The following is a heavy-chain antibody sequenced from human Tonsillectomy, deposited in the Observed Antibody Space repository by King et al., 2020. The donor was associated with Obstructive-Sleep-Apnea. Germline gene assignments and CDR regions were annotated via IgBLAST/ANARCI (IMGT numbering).Heavy chain of an antibody. J-gene: IGHJ4*02. V-gene: IGHV3-64D*06. CDR2: INTNGDST. CDR3: VKTRGYNYGRYFDY. D-gene: IGHD5-18*01. Sequence: VQLVESGGDLVQPGGSLRLSCSASGFTFSSYAMHWVRQAPGKGLEYVSAINTNGDSTYYADSVKGRFTISRDNSKNTLYLQMSSLRAEDTAVYHYVKTRGYNYGRYFDYWGQGTLVTVSS. CDR1: GFTFSSYA.